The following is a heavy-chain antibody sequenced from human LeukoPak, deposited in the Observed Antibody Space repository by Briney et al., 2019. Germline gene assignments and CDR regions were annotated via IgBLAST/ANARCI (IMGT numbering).Heavy chain of an antibody. CDR1: GGSISSYY. CDR3: ARDQVYDFWSGYFAPLQNWFDP. Sequence: SETLSLTCTVSGGSISSYYWSWIRQPPGEGLEWIGYIYNSGNTDYNPSLKSRVTMSVDTSKNQFSLKLSSVTAADTAVYYCARDQVYDFWSGYFAPLQNWFDPWGQGTLVTVSS. V-gene: IGHV4-4*08. CDR2: IYNSGNT. J-gene: IGHJ5*02. D-gene: IGHD3-3*01.